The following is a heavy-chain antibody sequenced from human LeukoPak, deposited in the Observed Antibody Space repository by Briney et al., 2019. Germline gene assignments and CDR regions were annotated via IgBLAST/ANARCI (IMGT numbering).Heavy chain of an antibody. CDR3: ARGGTHSGGNE. CDR1: GGSISSYY. D-gene: IGHD4-23*01. CDR2: IYYSGST. Sequence: SETLSLTCTVSGGSISSYYWSWIRQPPGKGLEWIGYIYYSGSTNYNPSLKSRVTISVDTSKNQFSLKLSSVTAADTAVYYCARGGTHSGGNEWGQGTLVTVSS. J-gene: IGHJ4*02. V-gene: IGHV4-59*01.